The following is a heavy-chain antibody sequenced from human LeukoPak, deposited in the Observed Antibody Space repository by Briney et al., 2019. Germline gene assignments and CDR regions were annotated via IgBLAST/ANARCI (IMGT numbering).Heavy chain of an antibody. CDR3: ASCGSTSCYYYYGMDV. V-gene: IGHV4-34*01. CDR1: GGSFSGYY. D-gene: IGHD2-2*01. CDR2: INHSGST. Sequence: SETLSLTCAVYGGSFSGYYWSWIRQPPGKGLEWIGEINHSGSTNYNPSLKSRVTISVDTSKNQFSLKLSSVTAADTAVYYCASCGSTSCYYYYGMDVWGQGTTDTVSS. J-gene: IGHJ6*02.